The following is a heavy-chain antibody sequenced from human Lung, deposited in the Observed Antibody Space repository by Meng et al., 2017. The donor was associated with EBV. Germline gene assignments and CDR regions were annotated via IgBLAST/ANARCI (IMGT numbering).Heavy chain of an antibody. J-gene: IGHJ4*02. CDR2: INTNTGNP. V-gene: IGHV7-4-1*02. CDR3: ARVAPSGYRYFDY. D-gene: IGHD3-3*01. Sequence: QVKLVQTRPELKKPGASATVCCKASGYTFIIYAMNWVRQAPGQGLEWMGWINTNTGNPTYAQGFTRRFVFSLDTSFRTAYLQISSLKAEDTAVYYCARVAPSGYRYFDYWGQGTLVTVSS. CDR1: GYTFIIYA.